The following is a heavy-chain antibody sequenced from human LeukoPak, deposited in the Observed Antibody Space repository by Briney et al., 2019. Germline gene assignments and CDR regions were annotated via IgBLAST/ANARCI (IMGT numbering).Heavy chain of an antibody. V-gene: IGHV3-74*01. J-gene: IGHJ3*02. Sequence: GGSLRLSCAASGFTFSSYWMHWVRQAPGKGLVWVSRINSDGSSRSYADSVKGRFTISRDNAKNTLYLQMNSLRAEDTAVYYCERGLSMGVTGGQPVFNIGGQGTMAPV. CDR1: GFTFSSYW. D-gene: IGHD2-21*02. CDR3: ERGLSMGVTGGQPVFNI. CDR2: INSDGSSR.